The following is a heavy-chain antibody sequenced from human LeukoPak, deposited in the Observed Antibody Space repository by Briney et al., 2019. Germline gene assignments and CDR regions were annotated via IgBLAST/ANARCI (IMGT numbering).Heavy chain of an antibody. CDR3: ARVGTYYRSLDS. J-gene: IGHJ4*02. D-gene: IGHD3-10*01. V-gene: IGHV4-59*01. CDR1: GGSINDAS. Sequence: PSETLSLTCTVSGGSINDASWNWIRQPPGQGLEWIGYIYHSGGTNYNPSLKSRVTISLDTSKNQFSLKLSSVNAADTAVYYCARVGTYYRSLDSWGQGTLVTVSS. CDR2: IYHSGGT.